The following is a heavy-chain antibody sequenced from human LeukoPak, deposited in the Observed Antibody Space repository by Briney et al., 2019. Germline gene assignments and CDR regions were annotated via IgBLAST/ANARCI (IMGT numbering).Heavy chain of an antibody. CDR2: ISGSGGST. CDR1: GFTFSNAW. CDR3: AKALLYCSSTSCHTYYYYGMDV. Sequence: GGSLRLSCAASGFTFSNAWMTWVRQAPGKGLEWVSAISGSGGSTYYADSVKGRFTISRDNSKNTLYLQMNSLRAEDTAVYYCAKALLYCSSTSCHTYYYYGMDVWGQGTTVTVSS. V-gene: IGHV3-23*01. D-gene: IGHD2-2*02. J-gene: IGHJ6*02.